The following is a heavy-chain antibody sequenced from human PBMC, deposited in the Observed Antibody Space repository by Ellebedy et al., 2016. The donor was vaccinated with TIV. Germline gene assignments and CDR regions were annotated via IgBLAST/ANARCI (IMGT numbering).Heavy chain of an antibody. V-gene: IGHV3-74*01. CDR3: ARGGGCGSGDACAFDY. CDR2: INSDGSST. CDR1: GFTFSSHW. D-gene: IGHD2-21*02. J-gene: IGHJ4*02. Sequence: GESLKISCAASGFTFSSHWMHWVRQAPGKGLVWVSRINSDGSSTSYADSVKGRFTISRDNAKNTLYLQMNSLRAEDTAVYYCARGGGCGSGDACAFDYWGQGTLVTVSS.